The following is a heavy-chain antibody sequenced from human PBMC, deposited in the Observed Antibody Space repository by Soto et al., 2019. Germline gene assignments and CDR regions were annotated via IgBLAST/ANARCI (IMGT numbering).Heavy chain of an antibody. CDR3: TRYYYASTGYYVY. V-gene: IGHV3-49*04. Sequence: PGGSVRPSRAGYGFRVGNYAMRLVRQAPGTGPEWVGFIRSETYGGTPDYAASLRGRFTISRDDPKSIAYLEINSLQTDDTAVYYCTRYYYASTGYYVYWGQG. CDR1: GFRVGNYA. J-gene: IGHJ4*02. CDR2: IRSETYGGTP. D-gene: IGHD3-22*01.